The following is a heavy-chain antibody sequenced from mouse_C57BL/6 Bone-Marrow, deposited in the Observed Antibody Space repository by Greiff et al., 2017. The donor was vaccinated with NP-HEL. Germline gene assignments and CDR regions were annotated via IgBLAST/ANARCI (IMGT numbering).Heavy chain of an antibody. J-gene: IGHJ1*03. D-gene: IGHD1-1*01. CDR3: TRRYYYGSSWGYFDV. Sequence: QVQLKESGAELVRPGASVTLSCEASGYTFTDYEMHWVKQTPVHGLEWIGAIDPETGGTAYNQKFKGKAILTADKSSSTAYMELRSLTSEDSAVYYCTRRYYYGSSWGYFDVWGTGTTVTVSS. CDR2: IDPETGGT. CDR1: GYTFTDYE. V-gene: IGHV1-15*01.